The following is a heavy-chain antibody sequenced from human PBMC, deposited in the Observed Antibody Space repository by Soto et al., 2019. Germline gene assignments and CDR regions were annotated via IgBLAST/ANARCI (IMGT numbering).Heavy chain of an antibody. Sequence: SETLSLTCAVYGGSFSGYYWSWIRQPPGKGLEWIGEINHSGSTNYNPSLKSRVTISVDTSKNQFSLKLSSVTAADTAVYYCARILMTTVTTQPPHYGMDVWGQGTTVTVSS. D-gene: IGHD4-17*01. CDR3: ARILMTTVTTQPPHYGMDV. V-gene: IGHV4-34*01. J-gene: IGHJ6*02. CDR1: GGSFSGYY. CDR2: INHSGST.